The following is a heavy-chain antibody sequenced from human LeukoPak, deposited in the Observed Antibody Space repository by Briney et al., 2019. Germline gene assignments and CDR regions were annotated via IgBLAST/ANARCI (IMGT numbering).Heavy chain of an antibody. D-gene: IGHD5-12*01. CDR1: GFTFSNYA. Sequence: GGSLRLSCSASGFTFSNYAMHWVRQAPGKGLEYVSSISSNGGSTYYADSVKGRFTISRDNSKNTLFLQMSSLRPEDTAVYYCASPYSAYDYSFDYWGQGTLVTVSS. CDR3: ASPYSAYDYSFDY. J-gene: IGHJ4*02. CDR2: ISSNGGST. V-gene: IGHV3-64D*06.